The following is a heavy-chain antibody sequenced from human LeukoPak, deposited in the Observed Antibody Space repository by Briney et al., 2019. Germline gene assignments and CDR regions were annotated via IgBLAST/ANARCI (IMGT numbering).Heavy chain of an antibody. CDR3: ARGEDYDILTGYSNWFDP. J-gene: IGHJ5*02. CDR1: GGSISGSTYY. Sequence: KPSETLSLTCTVSGGSISGSTYYWGWIRQPPGKGLEWIGTIYYSGSTYYSPSLKSRVTISVDTSKNQFSLKLSSVTAADTAVYYCARGEDYDILTGYSNWFDPWGQGTLVTVSS. V-gene: IGHV4-39*07. CDR2: IYYSGST. D-gene: IGHD3-9*01.